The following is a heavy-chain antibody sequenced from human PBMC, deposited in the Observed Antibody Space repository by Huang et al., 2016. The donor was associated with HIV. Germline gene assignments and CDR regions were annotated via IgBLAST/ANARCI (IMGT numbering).Heavy chain of an antibody. CDR3: ARDLFSDSSAFSLQY. CDR2: ISAGGKYI. Sequence: DVQLVESGGGLVKPGGSLRLSCAVSGFTFSDYAINWVRQAPGKGLEWVSLISAGGKYIYYADAVKGRFTISRDNANNSLYLHLNSLRVEDTAVYYCARDLFSDSSAFSLQYWGHGTLVTVSS. CDR1: GFTFSDYA. J-gene: IGHJ4*01. D-gene: IGHD3-22*01. V-gene: IGHV3-21*02.